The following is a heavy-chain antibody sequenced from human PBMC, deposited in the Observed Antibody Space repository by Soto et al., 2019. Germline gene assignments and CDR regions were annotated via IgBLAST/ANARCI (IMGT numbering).Heavy chain of an antibody. CDR2: IYYSGST. CDR1: GGSVSSGSYY. V-gene: IGHV4-61*01. CDR3: ARENAEYYYYGMDV. Sequence: PSETLSLTCTVSGGSVSSGSYYWSWIRQPPGKGLEWIGYIYYSGSTNYNPSLKSRVTISVDTSKNQFSLKLSSVTAADTAVYYCARENAEYYYYGMDVWGQGTTVTVSS. J-gene: IGHJ6*02.